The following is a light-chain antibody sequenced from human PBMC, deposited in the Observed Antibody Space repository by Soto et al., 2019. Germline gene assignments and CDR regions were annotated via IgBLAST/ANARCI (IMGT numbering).Light chain of an antibody. CDR2: GAS. J-gene: IGKJ1*01. Sequence: EIVMTQSPAMLSVSPGERATLSCRASQNVNNRLAWYQQKAGQPPRLLIYGASTRPTGIPARFSGSGSGTEFTLTISSLQSEDFAVYYCQHFNSWPLLFGQGTKVEIK. CDR3: QHFNSWPLL. V-gene: IGKV3-15*01. CDR1: QNVNNR.